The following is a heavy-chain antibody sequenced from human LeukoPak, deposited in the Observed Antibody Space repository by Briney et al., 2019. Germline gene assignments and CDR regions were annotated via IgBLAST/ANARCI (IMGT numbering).Heavy chain of an antibody. CDR2: IYPCSSDT. J-gene: IGHJ4*02. Sequence: GESLKISCKGSGYTFTNHFIAWVRQMPGKGLEWMGVIYPCSSDTRYSPSFQGHVTISADKSISTAYLQWSSLKASDSAMYYCARQGGGSGDDYSSYWGQGTLVTVSS. CDR1: GYTFTNHF. V-gene: IGHV5-51*01. D-gene: IGHD5-12*01. CDR3: ARQGGGSGDDYSSY.